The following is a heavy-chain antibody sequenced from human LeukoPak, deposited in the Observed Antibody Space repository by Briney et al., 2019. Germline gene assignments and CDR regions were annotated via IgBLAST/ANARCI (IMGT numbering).Heavy chain of an antibody. CDR1: GYTFTGYY. V-gene: IGHV1-2*02. Sequence: GASVKVSCKASGYTFTGYYMHWVRQAPGQGLEWMGWINPNSGGTNYAQKFQGRVSMTTDTSTSTAYMELRSLRSDDTAVYFCARVSPNRRISYGYQNWFDPWGQGTLASVSS. J-gene: IGHJ5*02. CDR3: ARVSPNRRISYGYQNWFDP. CDR2: INPNSGGT. D-gene: IGHD5-18*01.